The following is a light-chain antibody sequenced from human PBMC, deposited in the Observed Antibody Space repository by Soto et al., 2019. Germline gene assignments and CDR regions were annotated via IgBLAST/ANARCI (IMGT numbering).Light chain of an antibody. V-gene: IGKV3-20*01. J-gene: IGKJ1*01. Sequence: IVLTQSPGTMSLSPGERATLSCRAGQSVNNNYLGWYQQKPGQAPRLLIYDASNRATGIPDRFSGSGSGTDFTLTISRLEPEDFAMYYCQQYGSSPGTFGQGTKVDIK. CDR3: QQYGSSPGT. CDR2: DAS. CDR1: QSVNNNY.